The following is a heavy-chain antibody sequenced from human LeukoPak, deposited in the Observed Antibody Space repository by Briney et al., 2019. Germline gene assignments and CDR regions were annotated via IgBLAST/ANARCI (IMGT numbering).Heavy chain of an antibody. Sequence: ASVKVSCKASGYTFTSYGISWVRQAPGQGLEWMGWISAYNGNTNYAQKLQGRVTMTTDTSTSTAYMELRSLRSDDTAVYYCAGWVVAATPVSLDYWGQGTLVTVSS. CDR1: GYTFTSYG. CDR3: AGWVVAATPVSLDY. D-gene: IGHD2-15*01. V-gene: IGHV1-18*01. CDR2: ISAYNGNT. J-gene: IGHJ4*02.